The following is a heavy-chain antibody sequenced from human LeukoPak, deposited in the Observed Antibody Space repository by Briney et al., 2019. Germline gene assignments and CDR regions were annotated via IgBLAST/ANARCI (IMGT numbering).Heavy chain of an antibody. D-gene: IGHD6-13*01. Sequence: GGSLRLSCAASGFTFSDYYMSWIRQAPGKGLEWVANIKHDGSDKSYLDSVRGRFTISRDNAKNTLYLQMNSLRAEDTAVYYCGRDQAAAGVNWGQGTLVTVSS. J-gene: IGHJ4*02. CDR1: GFTFSDYY. CDR3: GRDQAAAGVN. CDR2: IKHDGSDK. V-gene: IGHV3-7*01.